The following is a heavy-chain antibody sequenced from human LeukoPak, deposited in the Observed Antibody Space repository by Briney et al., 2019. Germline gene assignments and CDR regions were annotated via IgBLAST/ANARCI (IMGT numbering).Heavy chain of an antibody. CDR3: ARYSVTTAGDY. CDR1: GFIFSNYW. V-gene: IGHV3-74*01. J-gene: IGHJ4*01. Sequence: GGSLRLSCAGSGFIFSNYWMHWVRQAPGKGLVWVSRIISDGSGANYADSVKGRFTISRDNAKNMLYLQMNSLRTEDTAVYYCARYSVTTAGDYWXXXTLVTVSP. CDR2: IISDGSGA. D-gene: IGHD4-17*01.